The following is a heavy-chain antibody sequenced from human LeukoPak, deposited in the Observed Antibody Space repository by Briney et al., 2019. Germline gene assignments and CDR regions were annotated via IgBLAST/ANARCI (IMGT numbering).Heavy chain of an antibody. V-gene: IGHV4-30-2*01. CDR3: ARDQYDYVWGSYRPPGAFDI. J-gene: IGHJ3*02. CDR2: IYHSGST. D-gene: IGHD3-16*02. CDR1: GGSISSGGYS. Sequence: SETLSLTCAVSGGSISSGGYSWSWIRQPPGKGLEWIGYIYHSGSTYYNPSLKSRVTISVDRSKNQFSLKLSSVTAADTAVYYCARDQYDYVWGSYRPPGAFDIWGQGTMVTVSS.